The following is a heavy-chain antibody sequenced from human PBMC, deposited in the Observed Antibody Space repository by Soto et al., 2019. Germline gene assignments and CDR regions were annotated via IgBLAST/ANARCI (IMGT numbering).Heavy chain of an antibody. V-gene: IGHV3-23*01. D-gene: IGHD2-2*02. CDR3: AKGELGYCSSTSCYTYYYYGMDV. J-gene: IGHJ6*02. Sequence: PGGSLRLSCVASGFTFSSYAMSWVRQAPGKGLEWVSAISGSGGSTYYADSVKGRFTISRDNSKNTLYLQMNSLRAEDTAVYYCAKGELGYCSSTSCYTYYYYGMDVWGQGTTVTVSS. CDR1: GFTFSSYA. CDR2: ISGSGGST.